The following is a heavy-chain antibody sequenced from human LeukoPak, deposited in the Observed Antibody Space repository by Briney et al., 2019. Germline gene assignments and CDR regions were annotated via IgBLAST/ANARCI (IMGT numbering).Heavy chain of an antibody. J-gene: IGHJ5*02. Sequence: SETLSLTCTASGGSINSYYWSWIRQPPGKGLEWIGYIYHRGSTNYNSSLKSRVSISVDTSKNQFYLKLSSVTAADTAVYYCARARAVAGNYNWFDPWGQGTLVTVS. V-gene: IGHV4-59*01. CDR2: IYHRGST. CDR3: ARARAVAGNYNWFDP. D-gene: IGHD6-19*01. CDR1: GGSINSYY.